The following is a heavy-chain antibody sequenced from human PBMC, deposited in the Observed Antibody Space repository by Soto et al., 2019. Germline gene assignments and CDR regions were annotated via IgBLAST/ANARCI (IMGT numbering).Heavy chain of an antibody. D-gene: IGHD3-3*01. J-gene: IGHJ3*02. CDR1: GYPVTAYY. CDR2: INPATGAT. CDR3: ARGGVVGVAGSAAFDM. V-gene: IGHV1-2*02. Sequence: QLHLVQSGAVVKKPGASVTVSCSASGYPVTAYYMHWVRQAPGRGLEWMGGINPATGATKYKQTWQARATMTRETSTRTVFKEPRGPTSKSTSVFYCARGGVVGVAGSAAFDMWGQGTLVTVSS.